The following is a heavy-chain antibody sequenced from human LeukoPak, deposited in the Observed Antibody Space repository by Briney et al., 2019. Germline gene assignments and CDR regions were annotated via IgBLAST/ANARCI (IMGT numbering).Heavy chain of an antibody. D-gene: IGHD5-18*01. CDR2: IYYSGST. CDR3: GRYSYDGHFDY. J-gene: IGHJ4*02. Sequence: SETLSLTCTVSGGSISSSSYYWGWIRQPPGKGLEWIGSIYYSGSTYYNPSLKSRVTISVDTSKNQYSLKLSSVTAADTAVYYCGRYSYDGHFDYWGQGTLVTVSS. CDR1: GGSISSSSYY. V-gene: IGHV4-39*01.